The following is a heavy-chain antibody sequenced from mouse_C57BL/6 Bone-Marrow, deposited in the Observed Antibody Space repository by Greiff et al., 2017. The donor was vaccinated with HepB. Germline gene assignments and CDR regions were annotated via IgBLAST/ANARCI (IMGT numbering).Heavy chain of an antibody. CDR1: GYTFTSYW. CDR3: AREGYYGSKYFDV. J-gene: IGHJ1*03. D-gene: IGHD1-1*01. Sequence: VQLQQPGAELVRPGSSVKLSCKASGYTFTSYWMHWVKQRPIQGLEWIGNIDPSDSETHYNQKFKDKATLTVDKSSSTAYMQLSSLTSEDSAVYYCAREGYYGSKYFDVWGTGTTVTVSS. CDR2: IDPSDSET. V-gene: IGHV1-52*01.